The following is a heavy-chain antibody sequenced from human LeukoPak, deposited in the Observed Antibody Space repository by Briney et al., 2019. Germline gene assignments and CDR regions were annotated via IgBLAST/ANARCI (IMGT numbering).Heavy chain of an antibody. Sequence: SETLSLTCAVSGVSINTCCYYWTWIRQPPGKGLEWIGYKYYSGSTRYNSSLRSLLTISLDTSKNQFYLRLTSVTAADTAVYYCARGRSYGFDFDSWGQGTLVIVSS. CDR3: ARGRSYGFDFDS. J-gene: IGHJ4*02. D-gene: IGHD3-16*01. V-gene: IGHV4-61*01. CDR2: KYYSGST. CDR1: GVSINTCCYY.